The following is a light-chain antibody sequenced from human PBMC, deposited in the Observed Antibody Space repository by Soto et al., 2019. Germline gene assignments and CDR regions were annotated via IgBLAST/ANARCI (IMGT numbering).Light chain of an antibody. CDR3: QQSYSTPRT. V-gene: IGKV1-39*01. Sequence: DIQMTQSPSSLSASVGDRITITCRASQSISSYLNWYQQKPGKAPKLLIYAASSLQSGVPSRFSGSGSGTDFTLTISSLQPEDFATYYCQQSYSTPRTFGQGTKGDSK. CDR2: AAS. CDR1: QSISSY. J-gene: IGKJ1*01.